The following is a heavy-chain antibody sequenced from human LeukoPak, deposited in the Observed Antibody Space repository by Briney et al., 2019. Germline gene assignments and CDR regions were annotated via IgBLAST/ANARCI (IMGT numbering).Heavy chain of an antibody. D-gene: IGHD3-3*01. Sequence: GGSLRLSCAASGFTFSSYGMHWVRQAPGKGLEWVAVIWYDGSNKYYADSVKGRFTISRDNSKNTLYLQMNSLSAEDTAVYYCARDLAYDFWSGYYSYYYYGMDVWGQGTTVTVSS. V-gene: IGHV3-33*01. CDR3: ARDLAYDFWSGYYSYYYYGMDV. CDR2: IWYDGSNK. J-gene: IGHJ6*02. CDR1: GFTFSSYG.